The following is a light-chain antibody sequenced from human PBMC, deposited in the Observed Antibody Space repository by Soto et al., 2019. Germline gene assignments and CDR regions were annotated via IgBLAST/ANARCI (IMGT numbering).Light chain of an antibody. Sequence: QSALTQPASVSGSPGQSITISCTGTSSDVGGYNYVSWYQQHPGKAPKLMIYDVSNRPSGVSNRFSGSKSGNTASLTISGLQAEDEADYYCRSYPSSSTDVVFGGGTKLTVL. V-gene: IGLV2-14*01. J-gene: IGLJ2*01. CDR3: RSYPSSSTDVV. CDR2: DVS. CDR1: SSDVGGYNY.